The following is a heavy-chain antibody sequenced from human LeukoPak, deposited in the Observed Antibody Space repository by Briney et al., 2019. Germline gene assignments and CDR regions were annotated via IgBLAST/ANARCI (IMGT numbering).Heavy chain of an antibody. J-gene: IGHJ6*03. CDR1: GYTFTSYA. CDR3: ARKRVTTNSYYYYYYMDV. D-gene: IGHD4-17*01. CDR2: INAGNGNT. V-gene: IGHV1-3*03. Sequence: GASVKVSCKASGYTFTSYAMHWVRQAPGQRLEWMGWINAGNGNTKYSQEFQGRVTITADKSTSTAYMELSSLRSEDTAVYYCARKRVTTNSYYYYYYMDVWGKGTTVTVSS.